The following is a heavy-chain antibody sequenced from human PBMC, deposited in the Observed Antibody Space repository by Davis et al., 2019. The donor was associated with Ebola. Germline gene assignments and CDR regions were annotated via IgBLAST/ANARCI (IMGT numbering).Heavy chain of an antibody. CDR3: ARDLYYESSPLGALDI. CDR2: ISYDGSNK. CDR1: GFTFSSYG. V-gene: IGHV3-30*03. Sequence: PGGSLRLSCAASGFTFSSYGMHWVRQAPGKGLEWVAVISYDGSNKYYADSVKGRFTISRDNAKNSLYLQMNSLRAEDTAVYYCARDLYYESSPLGALDIWGQGTMVTVSS. D-gene: IGHD3-22*01. J-gene: IGHJ3*02.